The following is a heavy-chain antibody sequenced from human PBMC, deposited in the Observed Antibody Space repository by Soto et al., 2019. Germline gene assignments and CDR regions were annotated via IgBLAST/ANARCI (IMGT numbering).Heavy chain of an antibody. CDR2: INPSGGST. V-gene: IGHV1-46*01. CDR1: GYTFTSYY. J-gene: IGHJ3*02. Sequence: ASVKVSCKASGYTFTSYYIHWVRQAPGQGLEWMGIINPSGGSTSYAQKFQGRVTMTRDTSTSTVYMELSSLRSEDTAVYYCARDESIVVVPAAGKDAFDIWGQGTMVTVSS. D-gene: IGHD2-2*01. CDR3: ARDESIVVVPAAGKDAFDI.